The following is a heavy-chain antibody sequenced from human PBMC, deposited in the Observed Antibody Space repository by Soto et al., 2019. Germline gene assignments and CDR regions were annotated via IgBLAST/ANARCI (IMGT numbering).Heavy chain of an antibody. D-gene: IGHD6-13*01. CDR3: ARGGAAAGNSLNNWFDP. V-gene: IGHV4-34*01. CDR1: GGSFSGYY. CDR2: INHSGST. Sequence: SETLSLTCAVYGGSFSGYYWSWIRQPPGKGLEWIGEINHSGSTNYNPSLKSRVTISVDTSKNQFSLKLGSVTAADTAVYYCARGGAAAGNSLNNWFDPWGQGTLVTVSS. J-gene: IGHJ5*02.